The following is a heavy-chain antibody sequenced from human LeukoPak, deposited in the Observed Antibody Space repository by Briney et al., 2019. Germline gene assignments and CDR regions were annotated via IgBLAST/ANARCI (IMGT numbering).Heavy chain of an antibody. V-gene: IGHV4-30-2*01. CDR2: IYHSGST. CDR1: GGSISSGGYY. D-gene: IGHD3-22*01. J-gene: IGHJ3*02. CDR3: ASPETYYYDSSGYGNDAFDI. Sequence: SETLSLTCTVSGGSISSGGYYWSWIRQPPGKGLEWIGYIYHSGSTYYNPSLKSRVTISVDRSKNQFSLKLSSVTAADTAVYYCASPETYYYDSSGYGNDAFDIWGQGTMVTVSS.